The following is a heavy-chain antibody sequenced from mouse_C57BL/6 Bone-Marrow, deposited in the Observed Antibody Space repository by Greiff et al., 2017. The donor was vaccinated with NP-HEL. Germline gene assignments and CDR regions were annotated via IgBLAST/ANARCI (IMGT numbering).Heavy chain of an antibody. CDR2: IYPSDSET. D-gene: IGHD2-4*01. Sequence: VQLQQPGAELVRPGSSVKLSCKASGYTFTSYWMDWVKQRPGQGLEWIGNIYPSDSETHYNQKFKDKATLTVDKSSSTAYMQLSSLTSEDSAVYYCARGGDYDEEDYWGQGTTLTVSS. J-gene: IGHJ2*01. CDR3: ARGGDYDEEDY. V-gene: IGHV1-61*01. CDR1: GYTFTSYW.